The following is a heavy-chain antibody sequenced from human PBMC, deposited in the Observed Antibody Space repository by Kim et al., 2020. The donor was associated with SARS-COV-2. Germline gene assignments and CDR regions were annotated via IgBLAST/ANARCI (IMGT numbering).Heavy chain of an antibody. CDR3: ARVTPYGSGSYYFLDV. CDR1: GFTFSSYA. CDR2: ISYDGSNK. V-gene: IGHV3-30*04. D-gene: IGHD3-10*01. Sequence: GGSLRLSCAASGFTFSSYAMHWVRQAPGKGLEWVAVISYDGSNKYYADSVKGRFTISRDNSKNTLYLQMNSLRAEDTAVYYCARVTPYGSGSYYFLDV. J-gene: IGHJ6*01.